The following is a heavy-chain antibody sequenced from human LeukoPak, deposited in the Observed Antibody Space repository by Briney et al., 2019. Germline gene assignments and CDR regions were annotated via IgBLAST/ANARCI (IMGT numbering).Heavy chain of an antibody. CDR3: ARYQTIPASYYYYYYGMDV. V-gene: IGHV3-11*01. Sequence: LSLTCAVYGGSFSGYYWSWIRQAPGKGLEWVSYISSSGSTIYYADSVKGRFTISRDNAKNSLYLQMNSLRAEDTAVYYCARYQTIPASYYYYYYGMDVWGQGTTVTVSS. CDR2: ISSSGSTI. J-gene: IGHJ6*02. D-gene: IGHD2-2*01. CDR1: GGSFSGYY.